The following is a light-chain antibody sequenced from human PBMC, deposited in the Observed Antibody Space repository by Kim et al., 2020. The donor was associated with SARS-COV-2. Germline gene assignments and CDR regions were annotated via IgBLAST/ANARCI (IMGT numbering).Light chain of an antibody. CDR2: EVR. V-gene: IGLV2-8*01. CDR3: GAWDDSLNGWV. Sequence: QSALTQPPSASGSPGQSVTISCSGTSSDVGGYNYVSRCQQHPGKVPKFLIYEVRERPSGVPDRFSGSKSGNRASLTIRGLQSEDETHYYCGAWDDSLNGWVFGGGTQLTVL. J-gene: IGLJ3*02. CDR1: SSDVGGYNY.